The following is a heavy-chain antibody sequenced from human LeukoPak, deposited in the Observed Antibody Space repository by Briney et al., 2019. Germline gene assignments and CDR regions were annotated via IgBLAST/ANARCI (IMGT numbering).Heavy chain of an antibody. CDR2: ISSSDNTI. Sequence: GGSLRLSCLASGFTFSTYAMGWVRQAPGKGLEWVSYISSSDNTIHYADSVKGRFTISRDNAKNSLYLEMNSLRDEDTAVYYCARVHRGYSYGRLDYWGQGTLVTVSS. D-gene: IGHD5-18*01. CDR1: GFTFSTYA. J-gene: IGHJ4*02. CDR3: ARVHRGYSYGRLDY. V-gene: IGHV3-48*02.